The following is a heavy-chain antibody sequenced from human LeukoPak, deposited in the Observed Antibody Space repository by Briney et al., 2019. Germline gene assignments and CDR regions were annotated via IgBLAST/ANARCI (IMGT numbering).Heavy chain of an antibody. J-gene: IGHJ4*02. CDR3: ARPTILGGGSFAFDH. V-gene: IGHV4-39*01. CDR1: GGSISSTSYY. D-gene: IGHD2-15*01. Sequence: SETLSLTCTVTGGSISSTSYYWGWIRQPPGKGLEWIGSLYYTGSTYYNPSLKSRVTISVDTSKNQFSLKLSSVTAADTAVYYCARPTILGGGSFAFDHWGQGTLVTVSS. CDR2: LYYTGST.